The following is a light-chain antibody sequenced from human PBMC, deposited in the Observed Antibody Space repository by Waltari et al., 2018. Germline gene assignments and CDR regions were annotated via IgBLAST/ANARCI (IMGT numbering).Light chain of an antibody. V-gene: IGLV3-9*01. J-gene: IGLJ7*01. CDR3: QVRDSSTAV. CDR2: RDN. CDR1: DIGGKS. Sequence: SYDLTQPLPVSMAPGQTATNTCGRTDIGGKSGHWYPQKPGQAPVLVIFRDNDRPSGIPDRFSGSNSGNTATLTISGAQPGDEADYYCQVRDSSTAVFGGGTHLTVL.